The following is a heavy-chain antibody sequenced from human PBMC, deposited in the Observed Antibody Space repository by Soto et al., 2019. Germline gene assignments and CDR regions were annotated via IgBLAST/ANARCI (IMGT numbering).Heavy chain of an antibody. Sequence: PGESLKNSCQAFGYTFINNWIGWVRQKPGKSLEWLGIIYPGRSEPRYSPSFRGHVTNSVDKTLNTAYLQWDSLKASDTAMYYCARHFYDSSGYYYVSGMDVWGQGTTVTVSS. J-gene: IGHJ6*02. V-gene: IGHV5-51*01. CDR2: IYPGRSEP. D-gene: IGHD3-22*01. CDR1: GYTFINNW. CDR3: ARHFYDSSGYYYVSGMDV.